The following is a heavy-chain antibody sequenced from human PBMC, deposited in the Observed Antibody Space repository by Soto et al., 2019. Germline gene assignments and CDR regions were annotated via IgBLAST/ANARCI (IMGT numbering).Heavy chain of an antibody. CDR3: ARIIVGATGVFDY. CDR2: VNPNSGGT. D-gene: IGHD1-26*01. J-gene: IGHJ4*02. Sequence: ASVKGSCKASGYTFTGYYMHWVRQAPGQGLEWMGWVNPNSGGTKYAQKFQGRVTMTRDTSISTAYMELSRLRSDDTAMYYCARIIVGATGVFDYWGQGTLVTVS. V-gene: IGHV1-2*02. CDR1: GYTFTGYY.